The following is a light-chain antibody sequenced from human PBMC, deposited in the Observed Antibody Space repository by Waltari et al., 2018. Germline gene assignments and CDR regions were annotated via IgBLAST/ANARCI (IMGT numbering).Light chain of an antibody. V-gene: IGKV4-1*01. Sequence: IVMTQSPDSLTVSPGERATIHCKSSESVLYNSNNKNYLAWYQPKPGQPPKLLIYWASTRESGVPDRFSGSGSGTDFTLTISSLQAEDVAVYYCQQYYSTPQTFGQGTKVEIK. CDR2: WAS. CDR3: QQYYSTPQT. J-gene: IGKJ1*01. CDR1: ESVLYNSNNKNY.